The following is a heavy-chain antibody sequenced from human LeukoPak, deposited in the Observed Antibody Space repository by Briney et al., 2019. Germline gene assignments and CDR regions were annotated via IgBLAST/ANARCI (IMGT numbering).Heavy chain of an antibody. V-gene: IGHV4-34*01. J-gene: IGHJ5*02. CDR2: INHSGST. Sequence: SETLSLTCAVYGGSFSGYYWSWIRQPPGKGLEWIGEINHSGSTNYNPSLKSRVTISVDTSKNQFSLKLSSVTAADTAVYYCARGRPLDPWGQGTLVSVSS. CDR3: ARGRPLDP. CDR1: GGSFSGYY.